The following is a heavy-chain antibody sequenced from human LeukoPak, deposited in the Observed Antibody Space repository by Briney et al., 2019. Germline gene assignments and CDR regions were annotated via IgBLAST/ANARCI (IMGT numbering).Heavy chain of an antibody. CDR1: GFTFSSFS. Sequence: PGGSLRLSCAASGFTFSSFSMNWVRQAPGKGLEWVSYISSSSSIIYYADFVKGRFTISRDNSKNTLYLQMNSLRAEDTAVYYCAKGGIAVAGNDYWGQGTLVTVSS. J-gene: IGHJ4*02. CDR2: ISSSSSII. CDR3: AKGGIAVAGNDY. D-gene: IGHD6-19*01. V-gene: IGHV3-48*01.